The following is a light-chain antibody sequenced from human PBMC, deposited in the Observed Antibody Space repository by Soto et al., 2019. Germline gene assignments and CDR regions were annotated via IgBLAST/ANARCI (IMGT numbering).Light chain of an antibody. J-gene: IGLJ1*01. CDR1: SSDIGGYNY. V-gene: IGLV2-14*01. CDR2: GVT. CDR3: TSYTSSSTYV. Sequence: QSALTQPASVSESPGQSITISCAGTSSDIGGYNYVSWYQQHPDKAPKLMIYGVTNRLSGVSDRFSGSKSGNTASLTISGLQAEDEADYYCTSYTSSSTYVFGTGTKVTVL.